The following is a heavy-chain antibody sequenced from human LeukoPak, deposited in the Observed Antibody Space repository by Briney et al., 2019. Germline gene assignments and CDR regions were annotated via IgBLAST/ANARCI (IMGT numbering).Heavy chain of an antibody. CDR1: GFTFSSYA. CDR2: ISYDGSNK. J-gene: IGHJ3*02. CDR3: ARDPATIFGVVGDAFDI. V-gene: IGHV3-30*01. Sequence: GGSLRLSCAASGFTFSSYAMHWVRQAPGKGLEWVAVISYDGSNKYYADSVKGRFTISRDNSKNTLYLQMNSLRAEDTAVYYCARDPATIFGVVGDAFDIWGQGTMVTVSS. D-gene: IGHD3-3*01.